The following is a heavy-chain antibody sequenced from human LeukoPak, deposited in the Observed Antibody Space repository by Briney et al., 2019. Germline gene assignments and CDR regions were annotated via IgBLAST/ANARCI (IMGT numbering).Heavy chain of an antibody. CDR3: AKDQSGSYVIDY. V-gene: IGHV3-30*18. Sequence: GRSLRHSCAASGFTFSNYGMHWVRQAPGKGLEWVAVISYDGSNKYYADSVKGRFTIFRDNSKNTLYLQMNSLRAEDTAVYFCAKDQSGSYVIDYWGQGTLVTVSS. CDR2: ISYDGSNK. D-gene: IGHD1-26*01. J-gene: IGHJ4*02. CDR1: GFTFSNYG.